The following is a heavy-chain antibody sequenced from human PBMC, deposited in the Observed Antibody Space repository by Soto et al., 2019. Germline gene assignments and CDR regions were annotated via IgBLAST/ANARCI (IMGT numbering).Heavy chain of an antibody. D-gene: IGHD6-6*01. Sequence: PGGSLRLSCAASGFTFSSYAMSWVRQAPAKGLEWVSTISGGGGSTYYANSVKGRFTISRDNSKNTLYLQMNSLRAEDTAVYYCAKPSSSSRPSFDSWGQGTLVTVSS. CDR3: AKPSSSSRPSFDS. J-gene: IGHJ4*02. V-gene: IGHV3-23*01. CDR2: ISGGGGST. CDR1: GFTFSSYA.